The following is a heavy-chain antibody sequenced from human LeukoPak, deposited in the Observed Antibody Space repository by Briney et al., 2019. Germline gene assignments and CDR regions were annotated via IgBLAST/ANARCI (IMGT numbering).Heavy chain of an antibody. CDR1: GFTLSRHA. CDR3: ARDLYRIVVVPHYFDY. D-gene: IGHD3-22*01. J-gene: IGHJ4*02. V-gene: IGHV3-64*01. CDR2: ISSNGGST. Sequence: GGSLRLSCAASGFTLSRHAMHWVRQAPGKGLEFVSAISSNGGSTYYANSVKGRFTISRDNAKNSLYLQMNSLRAEDTAVYYCARDLYRIVVVPHYFDYWGQGTLVTVSS.